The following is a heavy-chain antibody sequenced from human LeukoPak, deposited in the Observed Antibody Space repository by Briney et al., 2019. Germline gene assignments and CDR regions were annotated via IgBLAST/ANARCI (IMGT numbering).Heavy chain of an antibody. J-gene: IGHJ6*03. CDR2: IIPLFGSA. V-gene: IGHV1-69*01. Sequence: GASVKVSCKASGGTFSNYAISWVRQAPGQGLEWMGGIIPLFGSADYAQKFQGRVTFTADESTSTAYMELSSLRPEDTAVYYCARLYYDILTGYYFHYYYYMDVWGKGTTVTISS. D-gene: IGHD3-9*01. CDR3: ARLYYDILTGYYFHYYYYMDV. CDR1: GGTFSNYA.